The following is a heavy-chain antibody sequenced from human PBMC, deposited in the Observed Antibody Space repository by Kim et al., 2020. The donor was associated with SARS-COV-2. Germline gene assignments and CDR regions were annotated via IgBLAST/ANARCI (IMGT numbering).Heavy chain of an antibody. V-gene: IGHV3-33*01. CDR2: IWYDGSNK. D-gene: IGHD6-6*01. Sequence: GGSLRLSCAASGFTFSSYGMHWVRQAPGKGLEWVAVIWYDGSNKYYADSVKGRFTISRDNSKNTLYLQMNSLRAEDTAVYYCARDGKRARIAALRYYYYGMDVWGQGTTVTVSS. CDR3: ARDGKRARIAALRYYYYGMDV. J-gene: IGHJ6*02. CDR1: GFTFSSYG.